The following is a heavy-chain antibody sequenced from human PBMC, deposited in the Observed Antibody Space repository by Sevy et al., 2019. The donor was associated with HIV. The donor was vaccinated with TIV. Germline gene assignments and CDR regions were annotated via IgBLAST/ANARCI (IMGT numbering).Heavy chain of an antibody. CDR2: IWSDGAYQ. Sequence: HGGSLRLSCAATGFTFSNYAMHWVRQAPGKRMEWVAIIWSDGAYQYHGDSVKGRFTISRDNSKNTLYLQMNNVRVEDTAVYYCARGGYYYDNAAYYALDSWGQRTLVTVSS. J-gene: IGHJ4*02. CDR3: ARGGYYYDNAAYYALDS. V-gene: IGHV3-33*01. CDR1: GFTFSNYA. D-gene: IGHD3-22*01.